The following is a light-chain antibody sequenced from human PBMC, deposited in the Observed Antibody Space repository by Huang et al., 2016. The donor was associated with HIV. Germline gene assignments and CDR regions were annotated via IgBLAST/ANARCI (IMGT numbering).Light chain of an antibody. CDR3: QQHDSRPPWT. CDR1: ESVSRN. J-gene: IGKJ1*01. Sequence: EVVMTQSPATLSMSPGERATLSCRASESVSRNVAWYQQKPGQAPRRLIYGASARISDTPDRFSGSGSGTEFTLTISSLQSEDAAVYYCQQHDSRPPWTFGQGTKVEIK. V-gene: IGKV3-15*01. CDR2: GAS.